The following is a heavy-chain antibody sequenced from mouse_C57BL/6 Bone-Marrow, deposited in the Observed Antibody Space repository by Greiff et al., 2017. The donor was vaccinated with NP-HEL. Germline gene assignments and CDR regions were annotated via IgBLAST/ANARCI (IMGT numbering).Heavy chain of an antibody. V-gene: IGHV1-52*01. CDR1: GYTFTSYW. Sequence: QVQLKQPGAELVRPGSSVKLSCKASGYTFTSYWMHWVKQRPIQGLEWIGNIDPSDSETHYNQKFKDKATLTVDKSSSTAYMQLSSLTSEDSAVYYCARNNGSSPAWFAYWGQGTLVTVSA. CDR3: ARNNGSSPAWFAY. CDR2: IDPSDSET. J-gene: IGHJ3*01. D-gene: IGHD1-1*01.